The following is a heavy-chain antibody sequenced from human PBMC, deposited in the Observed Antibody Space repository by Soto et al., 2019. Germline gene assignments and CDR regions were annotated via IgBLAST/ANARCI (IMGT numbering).Heavy chain of an antibody. CDR1: GGSISSYY. V-gene: IGHV4-59*01. J-gene: IGHJ6*02. Sequence: SETLSLTCTVSGGSISSYYWSWIRQPPGKGLEWIGYIYYSGSTNYNPSLKSRVTISVDTSKNQFSLKLSSVTAADTAVYYCARVIRGYCSSTSCYTHYYGMDVWGQGTTVTVSS. D-gene: IGHD2-2*02. CDR3: ARVIRGYCSSTSCYTHYYGMDV. CDR2: IYYSGST.